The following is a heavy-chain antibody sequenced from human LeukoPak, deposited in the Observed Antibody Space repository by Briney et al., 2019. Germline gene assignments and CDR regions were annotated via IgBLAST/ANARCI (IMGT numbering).Heavy chain of an antibody. J-gene: IGHJ6*03. Sequence: GGSLRLSCEASGFTFSTFPMHWVRQTPDKRLEWVAVISHDGRDTYYADSVKGRFTISRDNSKNTLYLQMNSLSPEDTAVVYCARVGRVSIYPSYMDVWGKGTTVTVSS. V-gene: IGHV3-30*04. CDR3: ARVGRVSIYPSYMDV. D-gene: IGHD6-6*01. CDR1: GFTFSTFP. CDR2: ISHDGRDT.